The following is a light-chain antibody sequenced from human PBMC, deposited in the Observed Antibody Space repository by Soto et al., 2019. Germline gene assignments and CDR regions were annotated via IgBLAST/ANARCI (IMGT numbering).Light chain of an antibody. CDR3: QQYNSYRT. CDR2: DAS. J-gene: IGKJ1*01. Sequence: DLQMTQSHSTLSASAGARSPITGRARPLIRRGLDWYPQNPRTPPKLLIYDASSVESGVPWRFSGSGAGTEFPLTISSLQPDDFATYCCQQYNSYRTFGQGTKVDIK. V-gene: IGKV1-5*01. CDR1: PLIRRG.